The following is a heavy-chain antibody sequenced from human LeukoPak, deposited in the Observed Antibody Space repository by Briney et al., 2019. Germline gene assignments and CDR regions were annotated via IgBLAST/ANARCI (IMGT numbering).Heavy chain of an antibody. V-gene: IGHV3-23*01. CDR1: GFTFSDYT. Sequence: PGVSLRLSCAASGFTFSDYTMSWVRQAPGKGLEWVSTITYSGGDTYFADSVKGRFTISRDNSKNTLHLQMNSLRAEDTAIYYCARERSGYYIFDQWGQGTLVTVSS. J-gene: IGHJ4*02. D-gene: IGHD3-3*01. CDR3: ARERSGYYIFDQ. CDR2: ITYSGGDT.